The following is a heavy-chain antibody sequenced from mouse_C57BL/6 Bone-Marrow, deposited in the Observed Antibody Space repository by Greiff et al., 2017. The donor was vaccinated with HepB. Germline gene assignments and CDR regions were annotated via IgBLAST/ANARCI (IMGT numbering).Heavy chain of an antibody. V-gene: IGHV1-50*01. D-gene: IGHD2-5*01. CDR3: AREVYSNPFAY. J-gene: IGHJ3*01. CDR1: GYTFTSYW. CDR2: IDPSDSYT. Sequence: VQLQQSGAELVKPGASVKLSCKASGYTFTSYWMQWVKQRPGQGLEWIGEIDPSDSYTNYNQKFKGKATLTVDTSSSTAYMQLSSLTSEDSAVYYCAREVYSNPFAYWGQGTLVTVSA.